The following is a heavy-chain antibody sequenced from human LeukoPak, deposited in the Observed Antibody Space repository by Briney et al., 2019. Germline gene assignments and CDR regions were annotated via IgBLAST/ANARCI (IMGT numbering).Heavy chain of an antibody. Sequence: GGSLRLSRASXVXXXXXYWMXXXXXSRVXGLGCVSSNYIEWXXQXYADSVKGRFNISSDNAKNKLYLQMNSLRDEHTAVYSCARGIDGSFDYWGLGTLVTVSS. CDR1: VXXXXXYW. D-gene: IGHD1-14*01. CDR2: NYIEWXXQ. J-gene: IGHJ4*02. V-gene: IGHV3-74*01. CDR3: ARGIDGSFDY.